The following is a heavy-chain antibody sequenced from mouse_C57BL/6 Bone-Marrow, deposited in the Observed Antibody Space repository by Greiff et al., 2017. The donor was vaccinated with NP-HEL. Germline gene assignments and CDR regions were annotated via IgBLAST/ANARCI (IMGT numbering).Heavy chain of an antibody. CDR2: IDPETGGT. D-gene: IGHD2-3*01. Sequence: QVHVKQSGAELVRPGASVTLSCKASGYTFTDYEMHWVKQTPVHGLEWIGAIDPETGGTAYNQKFKGKAILTADKSSSTAYMELCSLTSEDSAVYYCTRRWLLDYWGQGTTLTVSS. CDR1: GYTFTDYE. CDR3: TRRWLLDY. V-gene: IGHV1-15*01. J-gene: IGHJ2*01.